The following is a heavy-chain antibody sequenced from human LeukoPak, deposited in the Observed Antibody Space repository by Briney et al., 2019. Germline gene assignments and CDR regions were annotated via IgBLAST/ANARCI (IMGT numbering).Heavy chain of an antibody. CDR3: ASGVRGYCSGGSCYRYYYYYGMDV. CDR1: GGSFSGYY. D-gene: IGHD2-15*01. CDR2: INHSGST. Sequence: PSETLSLTCAVYGGSFSGYYWSWICQPPGKGLEWIGEINHSGSTNYNPSLKSRVTISVDTSKNQFSLKLSSVTAADTAVYYCASGVRGYCSGGSCYRYYYYYGMDVWGQGTTVTVSS. V-gene: IGHV4-34*01. J-gene: IGHJ6*02.